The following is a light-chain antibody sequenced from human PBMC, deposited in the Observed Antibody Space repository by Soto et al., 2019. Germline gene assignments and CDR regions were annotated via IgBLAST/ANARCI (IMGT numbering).Light chain of an antibody. Sequence: QSVLTQPPSVSGAPGQRVTISCTGSSSNIGASSDVHWYQQLPGTAPKLLTHGNSNRPSGVPDRFSGYKSGTSASLAITGLQAEDAADYYCQSYDSSLSDWVFGGGTKVTVL. J-gene: IGLJ3*02. CDR2: GNS. CDR1: SSNIGASSD. CDR3: QSYDSSLSDWV. V-gene: IGLV1-40*01.